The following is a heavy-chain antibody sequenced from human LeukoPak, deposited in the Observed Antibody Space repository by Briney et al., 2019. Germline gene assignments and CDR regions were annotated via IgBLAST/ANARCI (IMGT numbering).Heavy chain of an antibody. V-gene: IGHV3-48*01. Sequence: PGGSLRLSCAASGFDFSLYSMNWVRQAPGKGLEWVSDISGNGDITYYADSVKGRFTVSRDNGKNSLLLQMNSLRAEDTALYYCARGYSRAAFDIWGQGTVVAVSS. CDR3: ARGYSRAAFDI. J-gene: IGHJ3*02. D-gene: IGHD2-15*01. CDR1: GFDFSLYS. CDR2: ISGNGDIT.